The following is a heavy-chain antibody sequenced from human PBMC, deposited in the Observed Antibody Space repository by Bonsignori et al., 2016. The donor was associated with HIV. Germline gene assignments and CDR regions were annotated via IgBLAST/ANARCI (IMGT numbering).Heavy chain of an antibody. D-gene: IGHD3-3*01. CDR3: ARLPYDFWSGYPFDL. CDR2: IYPGDSDT. J-gene: IGHJ2*01. Sequence: VRQMPGKGLEWMGIIYPGDSDTRYSPSFQGQVTISADKSISTAYLQWSSLKASDTAMYYCARLPYDFWSGYPFDLWGRGTLVTVSS. V-gene: IGHV5-51*01.